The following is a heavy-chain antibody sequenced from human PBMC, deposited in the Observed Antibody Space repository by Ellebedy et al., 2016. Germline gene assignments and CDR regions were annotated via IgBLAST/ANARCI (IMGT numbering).Heavy chain of an antibody. CDR2: TYYRSKWYN. CDR3: ARDFDTGYD. Sequence: SETLSLTCAISGDSVSSNSVAWNWIRQSPSRGLEWPGRTYYRSKWYNDYALSVKSRITNNPDTSKNQFSLQLNSVTPEDTAVYYCARDFDTGYDWGQGILVTVSS. D-gene: IGHD5-12*01. V-gene: IGHV6-1*01. CDR1: GDSVSSNSVA. J-gene: IGHJ4*02.